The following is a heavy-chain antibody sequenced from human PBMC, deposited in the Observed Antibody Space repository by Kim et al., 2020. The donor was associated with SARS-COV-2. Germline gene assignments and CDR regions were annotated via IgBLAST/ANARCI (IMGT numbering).Heavy chain of an antibody. CDR3: AKGGELLWFGELLHEPFTLVYMDV. D-gene: IGHD3-10*01. CDR2: ISGSGGST. Sequence: GGSLRLSCAASGFTFSSYAMSWVRQAPGKGLEWVSAISGSGGSTYYADSVKGRFTISRDNSKNTLYLQMNSLRAEDTAVYYCAKGGELLWFGELLHEPFTLVYMDVWGKGTTVTVSS. CDR1: GFTFSSYA. J-gene: IGHJ6*03. V-gene: IGHV3-23*01.